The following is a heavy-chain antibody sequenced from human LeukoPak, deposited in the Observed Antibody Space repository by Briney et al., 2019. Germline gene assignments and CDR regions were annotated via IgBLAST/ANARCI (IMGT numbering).Heavy chain of an antibody. CDR3: ARGLYSGYSRDAFEI. J-gene: IGHJ3*02. D-gene: IGHD5-12*01. Sequence: SGTLCPTCAVSGVSFSGYTTSCVRHPPGKGLEWIGEISHSGSSNYNPSLKGRVNISVDTSKSQFSLNLSSVTAADTAVYYCARGLYSGYSRDAFEIWGQGTLVTVSS. CDR2: ISHSGSS. V-gene: IGHV4-34*01. CDR1: GVSFSGYT.